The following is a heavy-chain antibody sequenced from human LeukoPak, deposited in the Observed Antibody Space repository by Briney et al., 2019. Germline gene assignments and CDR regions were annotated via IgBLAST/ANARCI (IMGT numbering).Heavy chain of an antibody. D-gene: IGHD3-10*01. CDR3: TKSDGYGLIRI. J-gene: IGHJ3*02. CDR2: ISGSGST. V-gene: IGHV4-4*07. Sequence: SETLSLTCSVSGDSISYFYWSWIRQAAGKGLEWIGRISGSGSTDYNASLKSRVTMSVDTSKNQLSLKVISMTAADTAVYYCTKSDGYGLIRICGRGTMVTVSS. CDR1: GDSISYFY.